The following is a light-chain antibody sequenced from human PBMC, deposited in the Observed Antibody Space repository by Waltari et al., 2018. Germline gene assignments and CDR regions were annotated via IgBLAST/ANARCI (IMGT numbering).Light chain of an antibody. CDR1: STNVGCYDR. V-gene: IGLV2-18*01. CDR3: NLYAGSSTLGV. CDR2: DVS. J-gene: IGLJ3*02. Sequence: QSALTQPPSVSGSPGQSVTISCTGISTNVGCYDRFSWYQQSPGTAPKLMISDVSNRPSGVPDRFSGSKSGNTASLTISGLQAEDEADYYCNLYAGSSTLGVFGGGTKLTVL.